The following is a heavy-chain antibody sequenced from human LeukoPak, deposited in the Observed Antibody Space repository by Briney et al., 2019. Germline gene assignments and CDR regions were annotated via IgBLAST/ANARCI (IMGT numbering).Heavy chain of an antibody. J-gene: IGHJ4*01. Sequence: SETLSLTCSVSGGSMSGYYGSGIRQPPGKGLEWIGYIFYTGSTNSNPSLKSRVTISVDTSKNQFSLKLSSVTAADTAVYYCARGEREGLDNWGQGTLVTVSS. CDR1: GGSMSGYY. CDR3: ARGEREGLDN. D-gene: IGHD5-24*01. V-gene: IGHV4-59*01. CDR2: IFYTGST.